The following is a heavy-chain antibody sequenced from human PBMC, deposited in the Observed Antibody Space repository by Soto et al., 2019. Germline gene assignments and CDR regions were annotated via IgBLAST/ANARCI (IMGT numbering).Heavy chain of an antibody. V-gene: IGHV4-59*08. CDR1: GGSISSYY. J-gene: IGHJ3*02. CDR2: IYYSGST. D-gene: IGHD3-10*01. Sequence: QVQLQESGPGLVKPSETLSLTCTVSGGSISSYYWSWIRQPPGKGLEWIGYIYYSGSTNYNPSLKSRVTISVDTSKNQFSLKLSSVTAADTAVYYCATNYYGSGSYFGDDAFDIWGQGTMVTVSS. CDR3: ATNYYGSGSYFGDDAFDI.